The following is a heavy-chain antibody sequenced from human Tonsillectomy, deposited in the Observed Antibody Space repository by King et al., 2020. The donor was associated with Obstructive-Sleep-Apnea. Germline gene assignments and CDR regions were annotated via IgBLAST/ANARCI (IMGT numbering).Heavy chain of an antibody. J-gene: IGHJ4*02. CDR2: LYHDETT. CDR1: GGSISSTNW. CDR3: ARTYDTTGYLDL. D-gene: IGHD3-22*01. V-gene: IGHV4-4*02. Sequence: MQLQESGPGLVKPSGTLSLTCAVSGGSISSTNWWSWVRQPPGKGLEWIGELYHDETTNYNPSLESRVTISVDKSKSQFSLRVTSVTAADTAVYYCARTYDTTGYLDLWGQGTLVTVSS.